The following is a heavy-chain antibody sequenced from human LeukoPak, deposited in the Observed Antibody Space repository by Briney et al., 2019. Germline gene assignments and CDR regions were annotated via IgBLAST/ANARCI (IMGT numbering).Heavy chain of an antibody. CDR1: GGSISSYY. V-gene: IGHV4-59*01. J-gene: IGHJ4*02. CDR2: IYYSGST. Sequence: PSETLSLTCTVSGGSISSYYWSWIRQPPGKGLEWIGYIYYSGSTNYNPSLKSRVTISVDTSKNQFSLKLSSVTAADTAVYYCARLAAAGTFPDYWGQGTLVTVSS. D-gene: IGHD6-13*01. CDR3: ARLAAAGTFPDY.